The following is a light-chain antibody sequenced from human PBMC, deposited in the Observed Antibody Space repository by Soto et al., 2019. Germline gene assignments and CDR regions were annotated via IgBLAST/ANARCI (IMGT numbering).Light chain of an antibody. CDR2: AAS. CDR1: HTIGSH. Sequence: DIQMTQSPSSLSASVGDRVTITCRASHTIGSHLNWYQQQPGKAPKLLIFAASRLQSGVPSRFSGSGSGTDFSLTISSLQPEDFAAYYFQQSYSSPYTFGQGTKLEI. V-gene: IGKV1-39*01. J-gene: IGKJ2*01. CDR3: QQSYSSPYT.